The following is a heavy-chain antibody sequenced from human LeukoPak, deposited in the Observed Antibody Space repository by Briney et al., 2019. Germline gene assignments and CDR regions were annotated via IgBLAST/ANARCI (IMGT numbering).Heavy chain of an antibody. J-gene: IGHJ4*02. CDR2: INHSGST. V-gene: IGHV4-34*01. D-gene: IGHD6-13*01. Sequence: PSETLSLTCAVYGGSFSGYYWSWIRQPPGKGLEWIGEINHSGSTNYNPSLKSRVTISVDTSKNQFSLKLSSVTAADTAVYYCAIGRYVTTRGGAAAGFLDYWGQGTLVTVST. CDR1: GGSFSGYY. CDR3: AIGRYVTTRGGAAAGFLDY.